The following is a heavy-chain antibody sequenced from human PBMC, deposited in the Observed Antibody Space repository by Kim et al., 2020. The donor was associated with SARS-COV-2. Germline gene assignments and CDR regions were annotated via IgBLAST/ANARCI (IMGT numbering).Heavy chain of an antibody. CDR2: IIPIFGTA. CDR1: GGTFSSYA. Sequence: SVKVSCKASGGTFSSYAISWVRQAPGQGLEWMGGIIPIFGTANYAQKFQGRVTITADESTSTAYMELSSLRSEDTAVYYCARKGKYSSSQNWFDPWGQGTLVTVSS. V-gene: IGHV1-69*13. D-gene: IGHD6-13*01. CDR3: ARKGKYSSSQNWFDP. J-gene: IGHJ5*02.